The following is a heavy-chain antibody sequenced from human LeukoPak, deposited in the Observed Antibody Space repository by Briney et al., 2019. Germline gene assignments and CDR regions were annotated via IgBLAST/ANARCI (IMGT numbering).Heavy chain of an antibody. CDR1: GGPISSYY. Sequence: SETLSLTCTVSGGPISSYYWSWIRQPPGKGLEWIGYIYYSGSTNYNPSLKSRVTISVDTSKNQFSLKLSSVTAADTAVYYCARARYDSTYDYWGQGTLVTVSS. V-gene: IGHV4-59*08. D-gene: IGHD3-22*01. CDR3: ARARYDSTYDY. CDR2: IYYSGST. J-gene: IGHJ4*02.